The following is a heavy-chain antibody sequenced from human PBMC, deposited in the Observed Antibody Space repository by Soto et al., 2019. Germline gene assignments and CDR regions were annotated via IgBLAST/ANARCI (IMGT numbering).Heavy chain of an antibody. CDR2: IVTYNSNK. Sequence: ASVKVSCKTSGDTFTNFGLSWVRQAPGQGLEWMGWIVTYNSNKNYAQKFQGRLTLTTDTSTSTGYMELKSLEYDDTAVYYCARVLRGVVNWFDPWGQGTLVTVSS. D-gene: IGHD3-10*01. V-gene: IGHV1-18*01. CDR1: GDTFTNFG. CDR3: ARVLRGVVNWFDP. J-gene: IGHJ5*02.